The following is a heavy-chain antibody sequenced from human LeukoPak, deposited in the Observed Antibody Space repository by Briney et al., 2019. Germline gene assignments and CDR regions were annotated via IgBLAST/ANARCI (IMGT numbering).Heavy chain of an antibody. CDR2: IYSGGST. D-gene: IGHD6-6*01. Sequence: PGGSLRLSCAASGFTVSSNYMSWVRQAPGKGLEWVSVIYSGGSTYYADSVKGRFTISRDNSKNTLYLQMNSLRAEDTAVYYCASQRMAARRGAFDIWGQGTMVTVSS. CDR3: ASQRMAARRGAFDI. J-gene: IGHJ3*02. V-gene: IGHV3-53*01. CDR1: GFTVSSNY.